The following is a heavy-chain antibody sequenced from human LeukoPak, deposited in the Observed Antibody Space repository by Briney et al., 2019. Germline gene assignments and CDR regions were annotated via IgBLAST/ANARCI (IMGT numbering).Heavy chain of an antibody. D-gene: IGHD6-25*01. Sequence: SETLSLTCTVPGDSISITNYYWTWIRQPPGKGLEWIGYIHYTGSTNYNPSLKSRVTISVDTSKNQFSLKLTSVTAADTAVYYCARDRLGYPVDYWGQGTLVTVSS. J-gene: IGHJ4*02. CDR3: ARDRLGYPVDY. CDR2: IHYTGST. CDR1: GDSISITNYY. V-gene: IGHV4-61*01.